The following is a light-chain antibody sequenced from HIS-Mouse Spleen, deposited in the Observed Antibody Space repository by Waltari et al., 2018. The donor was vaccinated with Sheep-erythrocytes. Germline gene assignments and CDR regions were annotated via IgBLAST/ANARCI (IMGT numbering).Light chain of an antibody. J-gene: IGLJ1*01. Sequence: SYVLTQPPSVSVAPGKTARITCGGTNIGRKSVPWYQQKPGQAPVLVVYDDSDRPSGIPERFSGSNSGNTATLTISRVEAGDEADYYCQVWDSSSDHYVFGTGTKVTVL. V-gene: IGLV3-21*03. CDR2: DDS. CDR3: QVWDSSSDHYV. CDR1: NIGRKS.